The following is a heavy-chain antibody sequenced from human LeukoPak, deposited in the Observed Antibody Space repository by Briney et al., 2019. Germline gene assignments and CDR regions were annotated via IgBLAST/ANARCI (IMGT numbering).Heavy chain of an antibody. CDR3: ARSYQNYYGSGSYQPYGMDV. D-gene: IGHD3-10*01. CDR2: ISSSGSTI. J-gene: IGHJ6*02. V-gene: IGHV3-11*01. CDR1: GFTFSDYY. Sequence: PGGSLRLPCAASGFTFSDYYMSWIRQAPGKGLEWVSYISSSGSTIYYADSVKGRFTISRDNAKNSLYLQMNSLRAEDTAVYYCARSYQNYYGSGSYQPYGMDVWGQGTTVTVSS.